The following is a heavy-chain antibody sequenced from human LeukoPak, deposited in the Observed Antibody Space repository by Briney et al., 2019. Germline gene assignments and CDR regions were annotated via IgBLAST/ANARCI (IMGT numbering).Heavy chain of an antibody. CDR3: ARDPWWLYGDYGFYPQNYGMDV. Sequence: PGRSLRLSCAASGFTFSSYAMHWVRQAPGKGLEWVAVISYDGSNKYYADSVKGRFTISRDNSKNTLYLQMNSLRAEDTAVYYCARDPWWLYGDYGFYPQNYGMDVWGQGTTVTVSS. V-gene: IGHV3-30-3*01. J-gene: IGHJ6*02. CDR2: ISYDGSNK. CDR1: GFTFSSYA. D-gene: IGHD4-17*01.